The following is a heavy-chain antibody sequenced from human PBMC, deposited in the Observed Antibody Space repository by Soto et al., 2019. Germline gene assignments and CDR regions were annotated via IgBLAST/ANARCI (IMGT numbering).Heavy chain of an antibody. CDR1: GGSMSSYY. V-gene: IGHV4-59*01. CDR3: ARGYNDFWSGYLTWFDP. Sequence: PSETLSLTCTVSGGSMSSYYWGWIRQPPGKGLEWIGYIYYSGSTNYNPSLKSRVTISVDTSKNQFSLKLSSLTAADTAMYYCARGYNDFWSGYLTWFDPWVQGTLVTVSS. D-gene: IGHD3-3*01. J-gene: IGHJ5*02. CDR2: IYYSGST.